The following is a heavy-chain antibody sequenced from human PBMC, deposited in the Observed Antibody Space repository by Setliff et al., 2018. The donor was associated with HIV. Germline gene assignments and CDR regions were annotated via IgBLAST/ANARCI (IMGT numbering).Heavy chain of an antibody. CDR1: RAGISGYS. CDR3: ARLCSNGVCRPVGDHVFDV. V-gene: IGHV4-4*09. D-gene: IGHD2-8*01. J-gene: IGHJ3*01. Sequence: SETPSLTCIVSRAGISGYSWSWIRQPPGKGLEWIGDIDSNGRPNNNTSPNSRLTVSADPSKNQISMKLSSVTAADTAIYYCARLCSNGVCRPVGDHVFDVWGQGTMVTVSS. CDR2: IDSNGRP.